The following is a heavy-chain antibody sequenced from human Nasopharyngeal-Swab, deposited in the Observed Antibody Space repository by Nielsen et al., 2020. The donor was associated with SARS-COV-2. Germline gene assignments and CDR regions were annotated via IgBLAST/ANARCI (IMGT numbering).Heavy chain of an antibody. V-gene: IGHV3-23*01. CDR3: AKDRIGYCTKGVCYNSGMDV. CDR1: GFTFSLYT. J-gene: IGHJ6*02. D-gene: IGHD2-8*01. Sequence: GGSLRLSCAASGFTFSLYTMNWIRQAPGKGLEWVSAISSTGDYIYYADSVKGRFTISRDNSKNTLYLQMSSLRAEDTAVYYCAKDRIGYCTKGVCYNSGMDVWGQGTTVTVSS. CDR2: ISSTGDYI.